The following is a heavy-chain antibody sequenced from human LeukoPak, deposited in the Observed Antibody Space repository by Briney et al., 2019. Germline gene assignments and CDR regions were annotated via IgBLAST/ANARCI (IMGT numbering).Heavy chain of an antibody. CDR3: ARAFWSGKDMDV. CDR2: INHSGST. Sequence: SETLSLTCAVYGGSFSGYYWSWIRQPPGKGLEWIGEINHSGSTNYNPSLKSRVTISVDTSKNQFSLKLSSVAAADTAVYYCARAFWSGKDMDVWGKGTTVTVSS. D-gene: IGHD3-3*01. J-gene: IGHJ6*03. V-gene: IGHV4-34*01. CDR1: GGSFSGYY.